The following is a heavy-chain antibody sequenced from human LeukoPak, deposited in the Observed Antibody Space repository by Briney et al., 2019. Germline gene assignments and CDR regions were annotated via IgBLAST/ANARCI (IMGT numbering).Heavy chain of an antibody. V-gene: IGHV4-39*01. D-gene: IGHD1-7*01. CDR3: ARLAGTTRLYNR. CDR2: IYYSGST. CDR1: GGSISSSSYY. J-gene: IGHJ5*02. Sequence: SETLSLTCTVSGGSISSSSYYWGWIRQPPGKGLEWIGSIYYSGSTYYNPSLKSRVTISVDTSKNQFSLKLSSVTAADTAVYYCARLAGTTRLYNRWGQGTLVTVSS.